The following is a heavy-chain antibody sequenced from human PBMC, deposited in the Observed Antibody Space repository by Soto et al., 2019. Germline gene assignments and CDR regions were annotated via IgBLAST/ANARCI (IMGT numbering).Heavy chain of an antibody. CDR2: IHYTGNT. Sequence: KPSETLSLTCTVSGDSVSSGTYYWSWIRQPPGKALEWIAYIHYTGNTNYNPSLKSRVTISRDTSKNQFSLKLTSVTAADTAVYYCARSGAGSGWLGGQGTLVTVSS. CDR3: ARSGAGSGWL. D-gene: IGHD6-19*01. CDR1: GDSVSSGTYY. V-gene: IGHV4-61*01. J-gene: IGHJ4*02.